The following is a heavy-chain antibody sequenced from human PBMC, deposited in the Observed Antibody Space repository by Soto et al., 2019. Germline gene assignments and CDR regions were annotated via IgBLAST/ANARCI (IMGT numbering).Heavy chain of an antibody. V-gene: IGHV3-7*03. D-gene: IGHD2-15*01. CDR3: ARSDNQYCFGGRCYPYYFDY. J-gene: IGHJ4*02. CDR1: GFNFRSFW. CDR2: IKQDGSET. Sequence: PWGSLRLSCAASGFNFRSFWMSWVRQAPGKGLEWVANIKQDGSETSYLDSVKGRFTIARGNAEDSLYLQMNSLRADDAAIYYCARSDNQYCFGGRCYPYYFDYWGQGVLVTVSS.